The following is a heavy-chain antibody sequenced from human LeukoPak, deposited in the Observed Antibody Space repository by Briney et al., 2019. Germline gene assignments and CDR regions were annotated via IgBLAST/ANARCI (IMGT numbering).Heavy chain of an antibody. CDR1: GGSFSGYY. Sequence: PSETLSLTCAVYGGSFSGYYWSWIRQPPGKGLEWIGEINHSGSTNYNPSLKSRVTISVDTSKDQFSLKLSSVTAADAAVYYCARGRYFDWLNWFDPWGQGTLVTVSS. D-gene: IGHD3-9*01. J-gene: IGHJ5*02. CDR2: INHSGST. CDR3: ARGRYFDWLNWFDP. V-gene: IGHV4-34*01.